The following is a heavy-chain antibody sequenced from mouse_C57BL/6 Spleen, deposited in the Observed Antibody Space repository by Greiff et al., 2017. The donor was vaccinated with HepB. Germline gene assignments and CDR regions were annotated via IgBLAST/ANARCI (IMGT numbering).Heavy chain of an antibody. J-gene: IGHJ4*01. CDR1: GFTFSSYA. D-gene: IGHD1-1*01. Sequence: DVMLVESGEGLVKPGGSLKLSCAASGFTFSSYAMSWVRQTPEKRLEWVAYISSGGDYIYYADTVKGRFTISRDNARNTLYLQMSSLKSEDTDMYYCTRGYYGSYYYAMDYWGQGTSVTVSS. CDR2: ISSGGDYI. CDR3: TRGYYGSYYYAMDY. V-gene: IGHV5-9-1*02.